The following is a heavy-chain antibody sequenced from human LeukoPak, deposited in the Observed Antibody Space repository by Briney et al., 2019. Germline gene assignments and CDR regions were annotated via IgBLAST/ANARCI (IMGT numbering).Heavy chain of an antibody. Sequence: GGSLRLSCAASGFTFSSYGMHWVRQAPGKGLEWVAVISYDGSNKYYADSVKGRFTISRDNSKNTLYLQMNSLRAEDTAVYYCANGYCTNGVCYAYYYYYMDVWGKGTTVTVSS. CDR2: ISYDGSNK. CDR3: ANGYCTNGVCYAYYYYYMDV. J-gene: IGHJ6*03. CDR1: GFTFSSYG. V-gene: IGHV3-30*18. D-gene: IGHD2-8*01.